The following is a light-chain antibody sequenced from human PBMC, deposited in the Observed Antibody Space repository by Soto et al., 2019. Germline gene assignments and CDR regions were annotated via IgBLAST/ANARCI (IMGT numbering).Light chain of an antibody. CDR1: SSDVGSSDL. V-gene: IGLV2-23*02. J-gene: IGLJ2*01. CDR2: EVN. CDR3: CSFVRTNGLL. Sequence: QSALTQPASVSGSPGQSITISCTGTSSDVGSSDLVSWYQHHSGKAPKIIIYEVNKRPSGISDRFSGSKSGNTASLTISGLQAEDEADYFCCSFVRTNGLLFGGGTQLTVL.